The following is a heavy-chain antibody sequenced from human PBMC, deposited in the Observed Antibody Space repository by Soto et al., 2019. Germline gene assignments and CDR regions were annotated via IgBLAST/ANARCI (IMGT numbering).Heavy chain of an antibody. D-gene: IGHD2-15*01. Sequence: QLHLQESGPGLVNPLETLSLTCSVSGVSLDSGRYYWVWIRQPPGKGLTWIASVYYDGSTYYNPSLKSRVTISIHKLKNQFSLTLKSVTAADTAIYYCGKVLIGATRHTGVDSWGQGTLVTVSS. V-gene: IGHV4-39*01. CDR3: GKVLIGATRHTGVDS. CDR2: VYYDGST. CDR1: GVSLDSGRYY. J-gene: IGHJ4*02.